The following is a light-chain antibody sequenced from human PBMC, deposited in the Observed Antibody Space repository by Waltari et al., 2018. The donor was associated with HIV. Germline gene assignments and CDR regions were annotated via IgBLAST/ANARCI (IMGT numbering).Light chain of an antibody. CDR2: DAS. J-gene: IGKJ3*01. V-gene: IGKV1-33*01. CDR1: QAIINY. CDR3: QQYDTLPFT. Sequence: SLSASIGDRVIITCQASQAIINYLSWFQQKPGKAPKLLIFDASNLETGVPSRFSGSGSGTDFSFTISSLQPEDFGTYYCQQYDTLPFTFGPGTKVEIK.